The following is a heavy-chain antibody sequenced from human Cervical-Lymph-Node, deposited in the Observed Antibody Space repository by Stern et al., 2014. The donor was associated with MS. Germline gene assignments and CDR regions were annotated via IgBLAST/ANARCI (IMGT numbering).Heavy chain of an antibody. CDR3: ARALRNAYTWFDP. V-gene: IGHV4-59*01. D-gene: IGHD2-2*01. CDR1: GGSIYNYY. Sequence: QLQLQESGPGLVKPSEILSLTCTVSGGSIYNYYWTWIRQPPGKGLEWIGHIDYSGSTNYNPSLESRVTMSVDSSKNEFSLILTSVTAADTAVYYCARALRNAYTWFDPWGQGTLVTVSS. J-gene: IGHJ5*01. CDR2: IDYSGST.